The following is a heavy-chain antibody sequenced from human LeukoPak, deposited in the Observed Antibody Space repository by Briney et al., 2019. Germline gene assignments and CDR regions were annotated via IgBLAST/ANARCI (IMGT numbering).Heavy chain of an antibody. CDR3: ARGGDYGDLRYFDY. Sequence: PSETLSLTCTASGGSISSYHWSWIRQPPGKGLEWIGDTYNSGSTNYNPSLKSRVTFSVDTSKNQFSLKLNSVTAADTAVYYCARGGDYGDLRYFDYWGQGTLVTVSS. J-gene: IGHJ4*02. CDR1: GGSISSYH. CDR2: TYNSGST. V-gene: IGHV4-59*01. D-gene: IGHD4-17*01.